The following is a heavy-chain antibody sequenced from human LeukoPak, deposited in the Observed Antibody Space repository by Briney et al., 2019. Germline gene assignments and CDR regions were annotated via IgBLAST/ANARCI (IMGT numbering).Heavy chain of an antibody. CDR2: IYYTGST. Sequence: SETLSLTCTVSNDSISSSPYYWGWIRQPPGKGLEWIGSIYYTGSTYYNPSLKSRLTISVDTSKNQFSLKLSSVTAADTAVYYCARDEYSSSSSYYYYYYMDVWGKGTTVTVSS. V-gene: IGHV4-39*07. J-gene: IGHJ6*03. CDR1: NDSISSSPYY. D-gene: IGHD6-6*01. CDR3: ARDEYSSSSSYYYYYYMDV.